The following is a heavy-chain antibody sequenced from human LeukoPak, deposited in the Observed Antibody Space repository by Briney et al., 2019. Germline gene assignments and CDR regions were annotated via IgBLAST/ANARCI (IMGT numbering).Heavy chain of an antibody. V-gene: IGHV1-18*01. CDR1: GYTFTSYG. J-gene: IGHJ6*02. CDR2: ISAYNGNT. Sequence: GASVKVSCKASGYTFTSYGISWVRQAPGQGLEWMGWISAYNGNTNYAKKLQGRVTMTTDTSTSTAYMELRSLRSDDTAVYYCARGAEVLWFGEPFYYGMDVWGQGTTVTVSS. CDR3: ARGAEVLWFGEPFYYGMDV. D-gene: IGHD3-10*01.